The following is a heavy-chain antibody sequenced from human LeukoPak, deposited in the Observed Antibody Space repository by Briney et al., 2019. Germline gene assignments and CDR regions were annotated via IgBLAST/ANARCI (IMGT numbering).Heavy chain of an antibody. J-gene: IGHJ5*02. Sequence: GASVKVSCKASGYTFTSYYMHWVRQAPGQGLEWMGIINPSGGSTSYAQKFQGRVTMTRDMSTSTVYMELSSLRAEDTAVYYCARDSKGYSSGWGPWGQGTLVTVSS. D-gene: IGHD6-19*01. CDR1: GYTFTSYY. CDR2: INPSGGST. CDR3: ARDSKGYSSGWGP. V-gene: IGHV1-46*01.